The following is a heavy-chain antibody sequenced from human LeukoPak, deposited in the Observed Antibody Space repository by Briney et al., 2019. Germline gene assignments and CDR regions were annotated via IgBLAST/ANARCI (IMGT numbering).Heavy chain of an antibody. V-gene: IGHV1-2*02. CDR2: INLNSGGT. J-gene: IGHJ4*02. Sequence: ASVKVSCKASGYTFTGYYIHWVRQAPGQGLEWMGWINLNSGGTNSAQKFQGRVTMTRDTSTSTVYMELSSLRSEDTAVYYCARGIVVVPAAIGYWGQGNLVTVCS. D-gene: IGHD2-2*02. CDR1: GYTFTGYY. CDR3: ARGIVVVPAAIGY.